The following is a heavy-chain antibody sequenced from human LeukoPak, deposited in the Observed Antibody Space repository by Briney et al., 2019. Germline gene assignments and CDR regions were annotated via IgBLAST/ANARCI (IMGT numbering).Heavy chain of an antibody. Sequence: GGSLRLSCAASGFTFYDYGMTWVRQAPGKGLEWVSAISGSGGSTYYADSVKGRFTISRDNSKNTLYLQMNSLRAEDTAVYYCATIVWTATPPFDYWGQGTLVTVSS. CDR1: GFTFYDYG. D-gene: IGHD2-21*02. V-gene: IGHV3-23*01. J-gene: IGHJ4*02. CDR3: ATIVWTATPPFDY. CDR2: ISGSGGST.